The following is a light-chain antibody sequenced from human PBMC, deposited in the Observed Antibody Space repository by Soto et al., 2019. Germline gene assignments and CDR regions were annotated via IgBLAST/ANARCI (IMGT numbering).Light chain of an antibody. J-gene: IGKJ5*01. V-gene: IGKV1-9*01. Sequence: DIHMTQSPSSLSASVGYRFTITCRSSQGIRSYLAWYQQKPGKAPKLLIYAASTLQSGVPSRFRGSGSGTEFTLTVSSLQPEDFETYYCQQFNSYPTTFGQGTRLEIK. CDR3: QQFNSYPTT. CDR1: QGIRSY. CDR2: AAS.